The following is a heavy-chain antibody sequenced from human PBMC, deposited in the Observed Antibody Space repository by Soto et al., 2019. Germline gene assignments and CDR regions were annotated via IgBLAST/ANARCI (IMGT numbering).Heavy chain of an antibody. J-gene: IGHJ5*02. CDR1: GFSFSDYY. D-gene: IGHD4-4*01. Sequence: PGGSLRLSCTASGFSFSDYYMSWVRQAPGKGLEWISYISSASDYSTYADSVKGRFTISRDNAKNSLYLQLNNVRPDDTALYFCARHDYSNEHWFDTWGLGTPVTVSS. CDR3: ARHDYSNEHWFDT. CDR2: ISSASDYS. V-gene: IGHV3-11*06.